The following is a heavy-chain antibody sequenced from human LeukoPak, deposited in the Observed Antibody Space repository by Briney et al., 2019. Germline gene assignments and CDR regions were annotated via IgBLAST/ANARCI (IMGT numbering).Heavy chain of an antibody. J-gene: IGHJ5*02. CDR2: INHSGST. V-gene: IGHV4-34*01. Sequence: SETLSLTCAVYGGSFSGYYWSWIRQPPGKGLEWIGEINHSGSTNYNPSLKSRVTVSVDTSKNQFSLKLSSVTAADTAVYYCATSNYDILTGLINWFDPWGQGTLVTVSS. CDR1: GGSFSGYY. D-gene: IGHD3-9*01. CDR3: ATSNYDILTGLINWFDP.